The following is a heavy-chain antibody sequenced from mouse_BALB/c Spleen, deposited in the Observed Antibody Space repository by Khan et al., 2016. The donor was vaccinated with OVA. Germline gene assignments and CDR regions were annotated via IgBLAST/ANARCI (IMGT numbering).Heavy chain of an antibody. CDR2: INYSGGT. CDR3: ARWFAY. J-gene: IGHJ3*01. V-gene: IGHV3-2*02. CDR1: GYSITSDYA. Sequence: VQLKQSGPGLVKPSQSLSLTCTVTGYSITSDYAWNWIRQFPGNKLEWMGYINYSGGTSSLPSLKSRISISRDTSKNQLFLQLNSVTTEDAATDYCARWFAYWGQGTLVTVS.